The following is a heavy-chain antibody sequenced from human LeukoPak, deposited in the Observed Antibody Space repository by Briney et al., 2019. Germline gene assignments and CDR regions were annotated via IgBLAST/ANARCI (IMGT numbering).Heavy chain of an antibody. J-gene: IGHJ3*02. Sequence: PSETLSLTCTVSGYSISNGYYWGRIRQPPGKGLEWVGSIYHRGGTYYNPSLRSRVTISLDRSKKKFSLKLTSVTAADTAVYYCARQVHDYVWGSYRFGSPKTEDAFDIWGQGTMVTVSS. CDR1: GYSISNGYY. D-gene: IGHD3-16*02. CDR3: ARQVHDYVWGSYRFGSPKTEDAFDI. CDR2: IYHRGGT. V-gene: IGHV4-38-2*02.